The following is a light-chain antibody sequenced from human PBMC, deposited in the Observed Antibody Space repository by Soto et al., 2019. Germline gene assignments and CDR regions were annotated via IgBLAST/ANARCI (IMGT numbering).Light chain of an antibody. CDR3: QQANSFPLT. J-gene: IGKJ4*01. Sequence: DIQTTQSPSSVSASVGDRATITCRASQGISSWLAWYQQKPGKAPQLAIYAASSLQSGAPSRFSGSGSGTECTLTISSLQPEDFVTYYFQQANSFPLTCGGGTQVEI. CDR1: QGISSW. CDR2: AAS. V-gene: IGKV1-12*01.